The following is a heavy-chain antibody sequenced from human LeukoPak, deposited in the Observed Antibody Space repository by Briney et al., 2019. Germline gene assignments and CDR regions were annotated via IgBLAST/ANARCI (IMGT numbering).Heavy chain of an antibody. J-gene: IGHJ5*02. V-gene: IGHV1-2*02. CDR1: GYTFTGYY. D-gene: IGHD1-7*01. Sequence: ASVKVSCKASGYTFTGYYIHWVRQAPGQGLEWMGWINPKSGGTNYAQKFQGRVTMTRDTSISTAYMELSRLTSDDTAVYYCAIDRPPFRNWNYGLTNLFDPWGQGTLVTVSS. CDR3: AIDRPPFRNWNYGLTNLFDP. CDR2: INPKSGGT.